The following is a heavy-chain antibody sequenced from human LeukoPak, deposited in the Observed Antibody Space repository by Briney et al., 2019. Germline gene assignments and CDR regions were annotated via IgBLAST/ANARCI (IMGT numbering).Heavy chain of an antibody. CDR1: GFTFSSYA. J-gene: IGHJ3*02. D-gene: IGHD6-13*01. Sequence: SGGSLRLSCAASGFTFSSYAMSWVRQAPGKGLEWVSAISGSGGSAFYTDSVKGRFTISRDNSKNTLYLQMNSLRAEDTALYYCAKDHLPYSSSWYVAFDIWGQGTMVTVSS. CDR2: ISGSGGSA. V-gene: IGHV3-23*01. CDR3: AKDHLPYSSSWYVAFDI.